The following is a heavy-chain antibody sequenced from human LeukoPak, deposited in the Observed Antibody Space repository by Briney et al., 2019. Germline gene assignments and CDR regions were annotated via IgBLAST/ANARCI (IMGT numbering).Heavy chain of an antibody. Sequence: GASVKVSCKASGYTFTGYYMHWVRQAPGQGLEWMGWINPNSGGTNYAQKFQGRVTMTRDTSVSTAYMELSRLRSDDTAVYYCARERADGVNFDYWGQGTLVTVSS. D-gene: IGHD4-17*01. CDR1: GYTFTGYY. CDR2: INPNSGGT. J-gene: IGHJ4*02. V-gene: IGHV1-2*02. CDR3: ARERADGVNFDY.